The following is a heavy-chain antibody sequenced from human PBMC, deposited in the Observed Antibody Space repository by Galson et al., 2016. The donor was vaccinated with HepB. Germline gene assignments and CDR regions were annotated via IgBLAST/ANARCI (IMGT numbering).Heavy chain of an antibody. V-gene: IGHV3-13*01. CDR3: ARGKSLWTTPWNYGLDV. D-gene: IGHD3-10*01. CDR2: IGTAPGDT. Sequence: SLRLSCAASGFTFSFYDMHWVRQVTGKGLEWISAIGTAPGDTYYSTSVKGRFTISRENAKNSLFLHMSSLRAGDTAVYYCARGKSLWTTPWNYGLDVWGKGNPGHRLL. CDR1: GFTFSFYD. J-gene: IGHJ6*04.